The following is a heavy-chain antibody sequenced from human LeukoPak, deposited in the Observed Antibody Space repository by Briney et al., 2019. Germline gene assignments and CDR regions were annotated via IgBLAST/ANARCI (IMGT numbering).Heavy chain of an antibody. CDR2: IYYSGST. D-gene: IGHD6-13*01. CDR3: ARRGQGGYSSTWYFDY. Sequence: SETLSLTCSVSGDSISSYYWSWVRQPPVKGLEWIGYIYYSGSTNYNPSLKSRVTISVDTSKNQFSLRLSSMTAADTAVYYCARRGQGGYSSTWYFDYWGQGTLVTVSS. CDR1: GDSISSYY. J-gene: IGHJ4*02. V-gene: IGHV4-59*08.